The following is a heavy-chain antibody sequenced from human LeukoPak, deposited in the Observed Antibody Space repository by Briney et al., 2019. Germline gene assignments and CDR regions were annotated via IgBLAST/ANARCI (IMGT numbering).Heavy chain of an antibody. D-gene: IGHD3-22*01. CDR2: ISSSGSTI. CDR1: GFTFSSYE. Sequence: PGGSLRLSCAASGFTFSSYEMNWVRQAPGKGLEWVSYISSSGSTIYYADSVKGRFTISRDNAKNSLYLQMNSLRAVDTAVYYCARDGVSYYYDSSGGYYFDYWGQGTLVTVSS. J-gene: IGHJ4*02. CDR3: ARDGVSYYYDSSGGYYFDY. V-gene: IGHV3-48*03.